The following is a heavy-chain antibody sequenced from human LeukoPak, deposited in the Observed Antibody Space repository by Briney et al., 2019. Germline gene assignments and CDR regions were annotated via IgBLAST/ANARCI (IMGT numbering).Heavy chain of an antibody. J-gene: IGHJ5*02. CDR1: GYTFTGYY. D-gene: IGHD2-2*01. CDR3: AREGIADIVVVPAAMERRSVGWFDP. Sequence: ASVKVSCKASGYTFTGYYMHWVRQAPGQGLEWMGWINPNNGGTNYAQKFQGRVTMTRDTSISTAYMELSRLRSDDTAVYYCAREGIADIVVVPAAMERRSVGWFDPWGQGTLVTVSS. CDR2: INPNNGGT. V-gene: IGHV1-2*02.